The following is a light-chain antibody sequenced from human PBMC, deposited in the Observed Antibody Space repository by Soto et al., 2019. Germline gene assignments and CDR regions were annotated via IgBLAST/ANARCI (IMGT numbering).Light chain of an antibody. CDR3: SLYTSSSTYV. CDR2: EVS. CDR1: SSDVGSYNR. J-gene: IGLJ1*01. Sequence: SALTQPPSVSGSPGQSVTISCTGTSSDVGSYNRVSWYQQPPGTAPKLMIYEVSNRPSGVPDRFSGSKSGNTASLTISGLQAEDEADYYCSLYTSSSTYVFGTGTKLTVL. V-gene: IGLV2-18*01.